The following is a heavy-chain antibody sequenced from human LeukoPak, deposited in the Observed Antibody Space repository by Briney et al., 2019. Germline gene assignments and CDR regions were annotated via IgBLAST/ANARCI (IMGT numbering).Heavy chain of an antibody. CDR2: ISYSRSP. D-gene: IGHD3-10*01. V-gene: IGHV4-59*08. CDR1: GDSISSYY. Sequence: SSETLSLTCTVSGDSISSYYWSWIRQPPGKGLEWISYISYSRSPNYTPSLKSRVTISADTSKNQVSLTLSSLTAADTAVYYFARHPELYFFDYWGQGTLVTVSS. J-gene: IGHJ4*02. CDR3: ARHPELYFFDY.